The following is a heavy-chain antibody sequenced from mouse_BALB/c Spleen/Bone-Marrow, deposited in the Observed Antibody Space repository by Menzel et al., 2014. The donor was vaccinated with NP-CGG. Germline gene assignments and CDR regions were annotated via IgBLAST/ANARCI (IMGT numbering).Heavy chain of an antibody. CDR1: GYTFTSYW. CDR2: INPSNGGT. V-gene: IGHV1S81*02. Sequence: QVHVKQSGAELVKPGASVKLSCKASGYTFTSYWMHWVKLRPGQGFEWIGEINPSNGGTNYNQKFKGKATLTVDKSSSTAYMHLNSLTSEDSAVYYCARELSRAMDYWGQGNSVTVSS. CDR3: ARELSRAMDY. J-gene: IGHJ4*01. D-gene: IGHD2-12*01.